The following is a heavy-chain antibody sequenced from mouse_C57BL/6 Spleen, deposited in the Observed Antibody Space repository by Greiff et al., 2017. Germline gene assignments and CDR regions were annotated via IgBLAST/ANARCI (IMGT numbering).Heavy chain of an antibody. Sequence: EVQGVESGGGLVKPGGSLKLSCAASGFTFSDYGMHWVRQAPEKGLEWVAYISSGSSTIYYADTVKGRFTISRDNAKNTLFLQMTSLRSEDTAMYYCARTSNYGPYYYAKDYWGQGTSGTVSS. D-gene: IGHD2-5*01. CDR2: ISSGSSTI. J-gene: IGHJ4*01. CDR3: ARTSNYGPYYYAKDY. V-gene: IGHV5-17*01. CDR1: GFTFSDYG.